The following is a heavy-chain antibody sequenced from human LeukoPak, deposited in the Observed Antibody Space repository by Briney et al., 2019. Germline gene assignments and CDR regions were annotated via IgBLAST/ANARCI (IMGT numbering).Heavy chain of an antibody. Sequence: ASVKASCKVSGHTLTELSMHWVRQAPGKGPEWMGGFDPEDGETVYAQKFQGRVTMTEDTSTDTAYMELSSLRSEDTAVYYCARGPGPYCSGGSCSRGYYFDYWGQGTLVAVSS. CDR2: FDPEDGET. CDR1: GHTLTELS. J-gene: IGHJ4*02. D-gene: IGHD2-15*01. V-gene: IGHV1-24*01. CDR3: ARGPGPYCSGGSCSRGYYFDY.